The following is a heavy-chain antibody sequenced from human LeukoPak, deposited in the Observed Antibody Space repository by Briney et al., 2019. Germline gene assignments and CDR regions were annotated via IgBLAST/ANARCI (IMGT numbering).Heavy chain of an antibody. CDR3: ARDYYDSSGFGAFDI. CDR2: INPNSGGT. Sequence: ASVKVSCKASGYTFTAYYMHWVRQAPGKGLEWMGWINPNSGGTNYAQKFQGRVTMTRDTSISTAYMELSRLRSDDTAVYYCARDYYDSSGFGAFDIWGQGTMVTVSS. D-gene: IGHD3-22*01. CDR1: GYTFTAYY. J-gene: IGHJ3*02. V-gene: IGHV1-2*02.